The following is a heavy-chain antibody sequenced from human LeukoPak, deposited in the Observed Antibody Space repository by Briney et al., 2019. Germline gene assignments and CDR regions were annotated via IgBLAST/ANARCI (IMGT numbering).Heavy chain of an antibody. Sequence: SETLSLTCTVSGGSISSYYWSWIRQPPGKGLEWIGYIYHSGSTKYNPSLKSRVTISVDTSKNQFSLKMSSVTAADTAVYYCAREPASWFDPWGQGTLVTVSS. CDR2: IYHSGST. CDR1: GGSISSYY. V-gene: IGHV4-59*12. CDR3: AREPASWFDP. J-gene: IGHJ5*02.